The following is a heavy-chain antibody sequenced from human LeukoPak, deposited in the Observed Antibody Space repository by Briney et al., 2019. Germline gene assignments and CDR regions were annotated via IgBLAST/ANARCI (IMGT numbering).Heavy chain of an antibody. CDR3: AGQPRYCSSTSCLGAFDI. D-gene: IGHD2-2*01. J-gene: IGHJ3*02. V-gene: IGHV1-69*05. Sequence: ASVKVSCKASGGTFSSYAISWVRQAPGQGLEWMGGIIPIFGTANYAQKFQGRVTITTDESTSTAYMELSSLRSEDTAVYYCAGQPRYCSSTSCLGAFDIWGQGTMVTVSS. CDR2: IIPIFGTA. CDR1: GGTFSSYA.